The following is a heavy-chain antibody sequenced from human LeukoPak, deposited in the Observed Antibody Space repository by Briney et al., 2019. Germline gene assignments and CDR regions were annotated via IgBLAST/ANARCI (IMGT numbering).Heavy chain of an antibody. Sequence: SETLSLTCTVSGGSISSSSYYWGWIRQPPGKGLEWIGSIYYSGSTYYNPSLKSRVTISVDTSKNQFSLKLSSVTAADTAVYYCARDTLGGATSYFNYWGQGTLVTVSS. D-gene: IGHD1-26*01. CDR2: IYYSGST. CDR1: GGSISSSSYY. V-gene: IGHV4-39*07. J-gene: IGHJ4*02. CDR3: ARDTLGGATSYFNY.